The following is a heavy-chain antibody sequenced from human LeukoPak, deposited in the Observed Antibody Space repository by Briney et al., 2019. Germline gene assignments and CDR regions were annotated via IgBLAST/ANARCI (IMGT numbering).Heavy chain of an antibody. D-gene: IGHD6-13*01. CDR3: ANGRQLGY. Sequence: GGSLRLSCAASGFTFSNYWMSWVRQAPGKGLEWVGNIKEDGSEKYYVDSVKGRFTISRDNARNSLYLQMNSLRAEDTAVYYCANGRQLGYWGQGTLVTVSS. J-gene: IGHJ4*02. CDR1: GFTFSNYW. CDR2: IKEDGSEK. V-gene: IGHV3-7*01.